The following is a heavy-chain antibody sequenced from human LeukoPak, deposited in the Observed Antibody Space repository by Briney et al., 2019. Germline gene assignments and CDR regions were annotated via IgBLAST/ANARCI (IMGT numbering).Heavy chain of an antibody. CDR2: IYYSGST. CDR1: GYSISSGYY. J-gene: IGHJ5*02. CDR3: ASGSGSQSVANWFDP. V-gene: IGHV4-61*01. D-gene: IGHD3-10*01. Sequence: SETLSLTCTVSGYSISSGYYWSWIRQPPGKGLEWIGYIYYSGSTNYNPSLKSRATISVDTSKNQFSLKLSSVTAADTAVYYCASGSGSQSVANWFDPWGQGTLVTVSS.